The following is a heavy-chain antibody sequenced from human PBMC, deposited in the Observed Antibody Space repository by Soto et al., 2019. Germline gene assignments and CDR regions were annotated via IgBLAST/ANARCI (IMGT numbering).Heavy chain of an antibody. V-gene: IGHV3-30*03. J-gene: IGHJ4*02. CDR2: ISYDGSKK. CDR3: ARARQIDY. CDR1: GFTFSSYD. Sequence: QVHLVESGGGVAQPGRSLRLSCSASGFTFSSYDMHWVRQAPGKGLEWLAVISYDGSKKYYADSVKGRFTISRDNSKNTLYLEMHSLRAEDTTVFYCARARQIDYWGQGTLVTVSS.